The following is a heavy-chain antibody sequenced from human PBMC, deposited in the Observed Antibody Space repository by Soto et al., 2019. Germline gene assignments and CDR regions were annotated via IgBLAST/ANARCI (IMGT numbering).Heavy chain of an antibody. J-gene: IGHJ4*02. CDR3: ARASSSSSAADY. D-gene: IGHD6-6*01. V-gene: IGHV4-31*03. CDR2: IYDSESA. CDR1: GESISSGGYY. Sequence: QVQLQESGPGLVKASQTLSLICSVSGESISSGGYYWSWIRHHPGKGLEWIGYIYDSESAYYNPSLKSRVTMSMDTSKNHFGMKLSSVTAADTAVYYCARASSSSSAADYWGQGTLITVSS.